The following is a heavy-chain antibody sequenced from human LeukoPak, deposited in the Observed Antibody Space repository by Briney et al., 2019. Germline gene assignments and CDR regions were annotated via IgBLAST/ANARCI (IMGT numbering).Heavy chain of an antibody. CDR1: GDSISSYY. CDR3: ARVDTATSDAFDI. V-gene: IGHV4-59*01. CDR2: IYYSGST. Sequence: SETLSLTSTVSGDSISSYYWSWIRQPPGKGLEWIGYIYYSGSTNYNPSLKSRVTISVDTSKNQFSLRLSSVTAADTAVYYCARVDTATSDAFDIWGQGTMVTVSS. D-gene: IGHD5-18*01. J-gene: IGHJ3*02.